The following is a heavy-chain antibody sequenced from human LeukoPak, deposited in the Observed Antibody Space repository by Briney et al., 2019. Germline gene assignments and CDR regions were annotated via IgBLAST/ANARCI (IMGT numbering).Heavy chain of an antibody. CDR2: INPNSGGT. CDR3: ARVAEAKGGLLFDY. Sequence: GASVKVSCKASGYTFTGYYMHWVRQAPGQGLEWMGWINPNSGGTNYAQKFQGRVTMTRDTSISTAYMELSRLRSDDTAVYYCARVAEAKGGLLFDYWGQGTLVTVSS. J-gene: IGHJ4*02. CDR1: GYTFTGYY. V-gene: IGHV1-2*02. D-gene: IGHD3-16*01.